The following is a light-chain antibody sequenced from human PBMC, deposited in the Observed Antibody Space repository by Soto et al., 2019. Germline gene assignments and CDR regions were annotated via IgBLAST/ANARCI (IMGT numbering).Light chain of an antibody. Sequence: QSVLTQPASVSGSPGQSITIFCTGTSSDIGGYNYVSWYQQRPGKPPKLMIYDVTNRPSGVSNRFSGSKSGSTASLTISGLQAEDEGAYYCSSYTNRNTMVFGGGTKLTVL. CDR2: DVT. CDR1: SSDIGGYNY. J-gene: IGLJ3*02. V-gene: IGLV2-14*03. CDR3: SSYTNRNTMV.